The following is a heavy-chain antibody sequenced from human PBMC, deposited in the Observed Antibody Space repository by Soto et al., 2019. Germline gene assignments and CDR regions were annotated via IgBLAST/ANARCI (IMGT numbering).Heavy chain of an antibody. V-gene: IGHV1-69*01. CDR1: GGAFSSYA. J-gene: IGHJ2*01. D-gene: IGHD3-10*01. CDR2: NLPLFNIS. Sequence: QVQLVQSGAEVKKPGSSVKVSCKASGGAFSSYAISWVRQAPGQGLEWMGGNLPLFNISNYAQKFQGRVTITADEPTSTAYMALTNLTSGDPAVNYCARSRLGNGSWYFDLWGVGPLITVSS. CDR3: ARSRLGNGSWYFDL.